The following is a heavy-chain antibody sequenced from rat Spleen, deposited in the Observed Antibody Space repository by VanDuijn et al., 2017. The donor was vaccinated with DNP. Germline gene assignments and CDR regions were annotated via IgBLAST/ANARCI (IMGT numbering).Heavy chain of an antibody. D-gene: IGHD4-4*01. CDR3: AKDGAIRGSATMDA. CDR2: INTDGGST. Sequence: EVQLVESGGDLVQPGRSLKLSCAASGFTFNSYWMHWIRQAPTKGLEWVASINTDGGSTYYRDSVKCRITISRDNAENTVYLQMNSLRSEDTATYYCAKDGAIRGSATMDAWGQGTSVTVSS. CDR1: GFTFNSYW. V-gene: IGHV5-58*01. J-gene: IGHJ4*01.